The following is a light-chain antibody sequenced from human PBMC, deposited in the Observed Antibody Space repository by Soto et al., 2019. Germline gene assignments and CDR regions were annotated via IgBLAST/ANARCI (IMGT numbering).Light chain of an antibody. CDR2: DAS. J-gene: IGKJ4*01. CDR3: KQRSKDPLT. CDR1: QSVSSY. Sequence: EIVLTQSPATLSLSPGERATLSCRASQSVSSYLAWYQQKPGQAPRLLIYDASNRATGIPARFSGSGSGTDFTLTISSLEPEDFAVYYCKQRSKDPLTFGGGTKVDIK. V-gene: IGKV3-11*01.